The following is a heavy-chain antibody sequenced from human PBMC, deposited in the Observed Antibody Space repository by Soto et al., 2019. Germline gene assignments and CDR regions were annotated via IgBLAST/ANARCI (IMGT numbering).Heavy chain of an antibody. CDR1: GYTFTIYG. D-gene: IGHD2-15*01. J-gene: IGHJ6*02. CDR3: ADLVVADTGMXV. CDR2: ISAYNDNT. V-gene: IGHV1-18*01. Sequence: ASVKGSCKASGYTFTIYGISWVRQAPGQGLEWMGWISAYNDNTNYAQNLQGRVTMTTDTSTSTAYMELRSLRSEDTAVYYCADLVVADTGMXVWGQGTTVXVSS.